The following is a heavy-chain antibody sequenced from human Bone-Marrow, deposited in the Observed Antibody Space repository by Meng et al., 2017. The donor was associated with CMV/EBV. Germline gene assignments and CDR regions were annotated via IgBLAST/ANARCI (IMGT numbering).Heavy chain of an antibody. V-gene: IGHV1-69*04. Sequence: SVKVSCKASGGTFSSYAISWVRQAPGQGLEWMGRIIPILGIANYAQKFQGRVTITADKSTSTAYMELSSLRSEDTAVYYCARVKDDSPAGIDPWGHGTLVTVSS. J-gene: IGHJ5*02. CDR1: GGTFSSYA. CDR2: IIPILGIA. D-gene: IGHD2-2*01. CDR3: ARVKDDSPAGIDP.